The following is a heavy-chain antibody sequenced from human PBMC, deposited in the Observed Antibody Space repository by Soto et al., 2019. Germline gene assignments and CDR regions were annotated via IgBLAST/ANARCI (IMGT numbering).Heavy chain of an antibody. CDR2: IKSKSDGGTT. D-gene: IGHD2-21*01. Sequence: GGSVSLSCAASGFTFSDAWMSWVRQAPGKGLDWVGRIKSKSDGGTTEYAAPVRGRFTISRDDSKNTLYLQMNSLKTEDTAVYYCTTDLWRRAVVVGCTRYFNPCGQGTPVTVYS. CDR3: TTDLWRRAVVVGCTRYFNP. V-gene: IGHV3-15*01. CDR1: GFTFSDAW. J-gene: IGHJ5*02.